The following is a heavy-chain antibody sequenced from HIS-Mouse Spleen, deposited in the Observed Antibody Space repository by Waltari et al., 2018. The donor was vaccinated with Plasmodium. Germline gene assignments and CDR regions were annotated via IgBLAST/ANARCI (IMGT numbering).Heavy chain of an antibody. D-gene: IGHD6-6*01. Sequence: QVTLRESGPALVKPTQTLTLTCTFSGFSLSTSGMCVTWIRQPPGKALEWLARIDWDDDKYYSTSLKTRLPISKDTSKNQVVLTMTNMDPVDTATYYCARTTYSSSSAKYYYYGMDVWGQGTTVTVSS. J-gene: IGHJ6*02. CDR1: GFSLSTSGMC. CDR2: IDWDDDK. CDR3: ARTTYSSSSAKYYYYGMDV. V-gene: IGHV2-70*15.